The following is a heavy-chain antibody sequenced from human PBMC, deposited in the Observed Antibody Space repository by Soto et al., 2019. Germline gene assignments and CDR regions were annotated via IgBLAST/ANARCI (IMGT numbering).Heavy chain of an antibody. J-gene: IGHJ4*02. V-gene: IGHV3-48*03. CDR2: TSGSGSTI. CDR3: VRGSRDYYDSSGFEY. D-gene: IGHD3-22*01. Sequence: GWSLRLSCEAYVFTFVSYEMNWVRQAPGKGLEWVSHTSGSGSTIYYADFLKGRFTIYRDNAKNSLYLQMNSLRAEDTAVYYCVRGSRDYYDSSGFEYWGQGTLVTVSS. CDR1: VFTFVSYE.